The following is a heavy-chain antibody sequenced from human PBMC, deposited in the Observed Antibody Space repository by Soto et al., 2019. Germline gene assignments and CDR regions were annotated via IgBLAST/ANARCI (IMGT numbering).Heavy chain of an antibody. Sequence: QITLKESGPTLGKPTQTLTLTCTFSGFSLSTRGVGVGWIRQPPGKAMEWLALIYWDDDKRYSPSLKSRLTITKDTSKNQVVRKITNIDPWDTATYYCVHTSDTEGLRYFDWSYNWFDPWCHGTLVTVSS. CDR1: GFSLSTRGVG. V-gene: IGHV2-5*02. J-gene: IGHJ5*02. D-gene: IGHD3-9*01. CDR2: IYWDDDK. CDR3: VHTSDTEGLRYFDWSYNWFDP.